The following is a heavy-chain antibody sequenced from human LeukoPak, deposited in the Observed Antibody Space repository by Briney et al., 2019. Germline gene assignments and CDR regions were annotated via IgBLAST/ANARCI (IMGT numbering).Heavy chain of an antibody. V-gene: IGHV3-30-3*01. J-gene: IGHJ6*02. Sequence: GGSLRLSCAASGFTFSSYAMHWVRQAPGKGLEWVAVISYDGSNKYYADSVKGRFTISRDNFKNTLYLQMNSLRAEDTAVYYCARDRRLYSSGWYGMDVWGQGTTVTVSS. CDR3: ARDRRLYSSGWYGMDV. CDR1: GFTFSSYA. CDR2: ISYDGSNK. D-gene: IGHD6-19*01.